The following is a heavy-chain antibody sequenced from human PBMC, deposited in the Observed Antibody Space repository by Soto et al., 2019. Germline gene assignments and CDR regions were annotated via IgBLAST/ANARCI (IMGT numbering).Heavy chain of an antibody. CDR3: AKDPIRFLELFPSYYYYGMDV. V-gene: IGHV3-23*01. Sequence: LRLSCAASGFTFSSYAMSWVRQAPGKGLEWVSAISGSGGSTYYADSVKGRFTISRDNSKNTLYLQMNSLRAEDTAVYYCAKDPIRFLELFPSYYYYGMDVWGQGTTVTVSS. CDR2: ISGSGGST. D-gene: IGHD3-3*01. J-gene: IGHJ6*02. CDR1: GFTFSSYA.